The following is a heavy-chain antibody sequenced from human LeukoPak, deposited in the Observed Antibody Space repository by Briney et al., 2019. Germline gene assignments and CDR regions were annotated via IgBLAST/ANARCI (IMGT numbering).Heavy chain of an antibody. D-gene: IGHD2-2*02. CDR3: ATLRRYCSSTSCDMIFDY. CDR1: GFTFSSYW. J-gene: IGHJ4*02. CDR2: INHRGST. Sequence: PGGSLRLSCAASGFTFSSYWMSWIRQPPGKGLEWIGEINHRGSTNYNPSLKSRVTISVDTSKNQFSLKLSSVTAADTAVYYCATLRRYCSSTSCDMIFDYWGQGTLVTVSS. V-gene: IGHV4-34*08.